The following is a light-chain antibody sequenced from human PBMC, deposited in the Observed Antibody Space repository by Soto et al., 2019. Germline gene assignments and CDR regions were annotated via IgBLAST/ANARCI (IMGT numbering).Light chain of an antibody. V-gene: IGLV1-44*01. CDR2: SNN. Sequence: QSVLNQPPSASGTPGQRVTISCSGSSSNIGSNTVNWYQQLPGTAPKLLIYSNNQRPSGVPDRFSGSKSGTSASLAISGLHAEYEADYYCAAWDDSLNVWVFGGGTQLTVL. CDR3: AAWDDSLNVWV. CDR1: SSNIGSNT. J-gene: IGLJ3*02.